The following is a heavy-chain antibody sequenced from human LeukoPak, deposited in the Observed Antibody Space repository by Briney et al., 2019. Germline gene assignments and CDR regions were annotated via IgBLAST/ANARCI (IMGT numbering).Heavy chain of an antibody. CDR3: ARAVVGATLGY. J-gene: IGHJ4*02. V-gene: IGHV3-48*03. Sequence: QSGGSLRLSCAASGFTFSSYEMNWVRQAPGKGLEWVSYISSSGSTIYYADSVKGRFTISRDNAKNSLYLQMNSLRAEDTAVYYCARAVVGATLGYWGQGTLVTVSS. CDR1: GFTFSSYE. CDR2: ISSSGSTI. D-gene: IGHD1-26*01.